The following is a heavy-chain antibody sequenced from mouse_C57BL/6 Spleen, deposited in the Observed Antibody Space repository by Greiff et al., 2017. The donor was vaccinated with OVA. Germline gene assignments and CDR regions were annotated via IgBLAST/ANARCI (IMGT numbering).Heavy chain of an antibody. CDR1: GYAFSSYW. CDR3: ARRTTVAYYCDY. J-gene: IGHJ2*01. D-gene: IGHD1-1*01. CDR2: IYPGDGDT. V-gene: IGHV1-80*01. Sequence: VQLQQSGAELVKPGASVKISCKASGYAFSSYWMNWVKQRPGKGLEWIGQIYPGDGDTNYNGKFKGKATLTADKSSSTAYMQLSSLTSEDSAVYFCARRTTVAYYCDYWGQGTTLTVSS.